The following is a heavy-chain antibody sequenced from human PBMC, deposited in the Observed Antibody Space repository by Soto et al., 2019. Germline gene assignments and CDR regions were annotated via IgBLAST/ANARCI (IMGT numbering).Heavy chain of an antibody. D-gene: IGHD3-16*02. CDR3: TRSAISPDGVLIGPFDY. CDR1: GYTFTAYA. J-gene: IGHJ4*02. V-gene: IGHV1-3*05. Sequence: QVQLAQSGAEERKPGASVKVSCEATGYTFTAYAMHWVRQTPGQRLEWMGWINPANGNTKYSQKFQGRLTITSDTSANTVHMELNSLTSEDPAMYYCTRSAISPDGVLIGPFDYWGQGNLVTVSS. CDR2: INPANGNT.